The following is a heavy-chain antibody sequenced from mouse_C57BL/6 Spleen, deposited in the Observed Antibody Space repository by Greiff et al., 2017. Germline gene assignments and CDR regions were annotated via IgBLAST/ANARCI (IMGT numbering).Heavy chain of an antibody. V-gene: IGHV1-26*01. CDR3: ATLYDGYMAY. CDR2: INPNNGGT. J-gene: IGHJ3*01. CDR1: GYTFTDYY. D-gene: IGHD2-3*01. Sequence: EVQLQQSGPELVKPGASVKISCKASGYTFTDYYMNWVKQSPGQSLEWIGDINPNNGGTSYNQKFKGKATLTVDKSSSTAYMVLRSLTSEDSAVXYCATLYDGYMAYWGQGTLVTVSA.